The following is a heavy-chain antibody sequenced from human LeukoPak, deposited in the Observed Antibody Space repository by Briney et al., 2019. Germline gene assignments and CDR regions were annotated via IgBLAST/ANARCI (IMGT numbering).Heavy chain of an antibody. CDR1: GYTFTSYG. V-gene: IGHV1-18*01. Sequence: ASVEVSCKASGYTFTSYGISWVRQAPGQGLEWMGWISAYNGNTNYAQKLQGRVTMTTDTSTSTAYMEQRSLRSDDTAVYYCARLYSSSWYRDNWFDPWGQGTLVTVSS. D-gene: IGHD6-13*01. CDR3: ARLYSSSWYRDNWFDP. CDR2: ISAYNGNT. J-gene: IGHJ5*02.